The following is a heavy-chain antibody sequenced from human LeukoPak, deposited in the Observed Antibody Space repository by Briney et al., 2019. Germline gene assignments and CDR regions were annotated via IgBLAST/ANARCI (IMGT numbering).Heavy chain of an antibody. CDR3: TTAPDIVLMVYAAHDAFDI. V-gene: IGHV3-15*01. CDR2: IKSKTDGGTT. J-gene: IGHJ3*02. Sequence: GGSLRLSCAASGFTVSSNYMSWVRQAPGKGLEWVGRIKSKTDGGTTDYAAPVKGRFTISRDDSKNTLYLQMNSLKTEDTAVYYCTTAPDIVLMVYAAHDAFDIWGQGTMVTVSS. CDR1: GFTVSSNY. D-gene: IGHD2-8*01.